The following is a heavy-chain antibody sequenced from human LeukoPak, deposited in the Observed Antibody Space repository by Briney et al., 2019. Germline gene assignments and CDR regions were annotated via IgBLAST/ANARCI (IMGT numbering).Heavy chain of an antibody. Sequence: KPSETLSLTCTVSGGSISSYYWSWIRQPPGKGLEWIGYIYYSGSTNYNPSLKSRVTISVDTSKNQFSLKLSSVTAADTAVYYCARGGPRFPTQHWGQGTLVTVSS. J-gene: IGHJ1*01. CDR3: ARGGPRFPTQH. CDR1: GGSISSYY. CDR2: IYYSGST. V-gene: IGHV4-59*01.